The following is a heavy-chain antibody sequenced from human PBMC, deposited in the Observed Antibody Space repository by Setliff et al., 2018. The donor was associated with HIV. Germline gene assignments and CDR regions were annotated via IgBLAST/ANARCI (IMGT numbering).Heavy chain of an antibody. D-gene: IGHD3-22*01. V-gene: IGHV4-34*01. CDR3: ARLTTTYYYDSSAYYHPV. CDR1: GGSFSGYY. CDR2: INHSGST. J-gene: IGHJ4*02. Sequence: SETLSLTCAVYGGSFSGYYWSWSRQPPGKGLEWIGEINHSGSTNYNPSLKSRVTISVDTSKNQFSLKLSSVTAADTAVFYCARLTTTYYYDSSAYYHPVWGQGTLVTSPQ.